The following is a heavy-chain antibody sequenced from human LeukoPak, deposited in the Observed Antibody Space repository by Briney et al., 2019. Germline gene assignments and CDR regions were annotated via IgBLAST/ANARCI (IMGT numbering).Heavy chain of an antibody. D-gene: IGHD1-26*01. V-gene: IGHV4-59*01. Sequence: SETLSLTCTVSGGSISSYYWSWIRQPPGKGLEWIGYIYYSGSTNYNPSLKSRVTISVDTSKNQFSLKLSSVTAADTAVYYCARDPGGSPFDYWGQGTLVTVSS. CDR1: GGSISSYY. CDR3: ARDPGGSPFDY. J-gene: IGHJ4*02. CDR2: IYYSGST.